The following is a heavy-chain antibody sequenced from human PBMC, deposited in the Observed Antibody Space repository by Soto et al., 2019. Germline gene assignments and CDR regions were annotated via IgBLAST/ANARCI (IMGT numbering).Heavy chain of an antibody. D-gene: IGHD5-18*01. V-gene: IGHV1-2*02. CDR3: AVDTTMGGPNWFDP. Sequence: SVKVSCKASGYTFTGYYMHWVRQAPGQGLEWMGWINPNSGGTNYAQKFQGRVTMTRDTSISTAYMELSRLRSDDTAVYYCAVDTTMGGPNWFDPWGQGILVTFSS. CDR2: INPNSGGT. J-gene: IGHJ5*02. CDR1: GYTFTGYY.